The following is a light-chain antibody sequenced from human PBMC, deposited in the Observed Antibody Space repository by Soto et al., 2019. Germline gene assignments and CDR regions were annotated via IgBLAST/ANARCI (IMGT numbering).Light chain of an antibody. J-gene: IGKJ5*01. V-gene: IGKV1-39*01. Sequence: DIQMTQSPSSLSASVGDRVSITCRASQFITTYLNWYQHKPGNAPKLLIYAASILQSGVPSRFSGSGSGTDFTLTISDLQPEDFGTYYCQQSYSTLQITFGQGTRLDIK. CDR1: QFITTY. CDR2: AAS. CDR3: QQSYSTLQIT.